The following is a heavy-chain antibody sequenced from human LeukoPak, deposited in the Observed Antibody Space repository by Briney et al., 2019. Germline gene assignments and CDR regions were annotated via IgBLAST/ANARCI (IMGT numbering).Heavy chain of an antibody. Sequence: GGSLRLSCAASVFTLSSNYMSWVRQAPGKGLEWVSVIYSGGSTYYSDSVMGRFTISRDNSKNTLYLQMNSLRAEDTAVYYCAREVGSSSWFYFDYWGQGTLVTVSS. CDR2: IYSGGST. J-gene: IGHJ4*02. CDR1: VFTLSSNY. CDR3: AREVGSSSWFYFDY. D-gene: IGHD6-13*01. V-gene: IGHV3-53*01.